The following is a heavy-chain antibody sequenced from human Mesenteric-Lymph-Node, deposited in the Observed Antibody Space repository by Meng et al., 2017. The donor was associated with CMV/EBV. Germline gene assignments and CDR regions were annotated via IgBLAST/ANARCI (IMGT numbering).Heavy chain of an antibody. J-gene: IGHJ6*02. CDR1: GGSVSSGSYY. Sequence: SETLSLTCTVSGGSVSSGSYYWSWIRQPPGKGLEWIGEVNHRGTTNYNSSLRSRVTISADTSKNQFSLRLSSVTAADTAVYYCARVGLGSAPYYYYYGMDVWGQGTPVTVSS. D-gene: IGHD1-26*01. V-gene: IGHV4-61*01. CDR2: VNHRGTT. CDR3: ARVGLGSAPYYYYYGMDV.